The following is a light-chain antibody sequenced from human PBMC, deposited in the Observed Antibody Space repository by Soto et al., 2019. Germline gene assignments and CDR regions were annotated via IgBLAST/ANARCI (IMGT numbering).Light chain of an antibody. V-gene: IGKV3-11*01. J-gene: IGKJ2*01. CDR1: QSVSSY. CDR2: DAS. CDR3: QQRRNWPPYT. Sequence: EIVLTQSPATLSLSPGERATLSCRASQSVSSYLAWYQQKPGQAPRLLIYDASNRATGIPARFSGSGSGTDFTLTINTLEPEDFAFYYCQQRRNWPPYTFGPGTKLEIK.